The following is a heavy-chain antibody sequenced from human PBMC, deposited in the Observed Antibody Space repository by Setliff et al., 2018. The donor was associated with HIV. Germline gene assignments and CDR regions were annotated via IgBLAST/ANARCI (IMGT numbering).Heavy chain of an antibody. J-gene: IGHJ3*02. V-gene: IGHV1-2*06. D-gene: IGHD3-10*02. CDR2: ISPQNGVA. CDR3: ARPRMFDSFDI. Sequence: ASVQVSCKAGGYMMFGYKMSWLRQAPGQGLEWIGRISPQNGVAEYATKFLGRVKMPLDTSISTAFLEIPRVTSDDAAVYYCARPRMFDSFDIWGQGTMVTVSS. CDR1: GYMMFGYK.